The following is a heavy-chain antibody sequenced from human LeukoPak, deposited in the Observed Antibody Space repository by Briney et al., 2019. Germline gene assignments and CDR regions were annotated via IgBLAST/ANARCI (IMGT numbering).Heavy chain of an antibody. CDR3: ARVGNMVRGVIEAFDV. Sequence: GGSLRLSCAASGLTFSTYWGNWVRQAPGKGLEWVANIKQDGSEKYYVDSVKGRFTISRDNAKNSLYLQMNSLRAEDTAVYYCARVGNMVRGVIEAFDVWGQGTMVTVSS. CDR1: GLTFSTYW. D-gene: IGHD3-10*01. J-gene: IGHJ3*01. CDR2: IKQDGSEK. V-gene: IGHV3-7*03.